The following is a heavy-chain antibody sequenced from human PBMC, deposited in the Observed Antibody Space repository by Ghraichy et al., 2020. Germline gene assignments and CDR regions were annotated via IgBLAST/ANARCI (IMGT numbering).Heavy chain of an antibody. J-gene: IGHJ2*01. CDR2: IYSAGYA. Sequence: GESLNISCAASGFTVSSKYMSWVRQAPGKGLEWVSVIYSAGYAYYADSVKGRFTLSRDNSKNTLYVQMNSLRAEDTAVYYCARGPLGYFDLWGRGTLVTVSS. CDR3: ARGPLGYFDL. V-gene: IGHV3-53*01. CDR1: GFTVSSKY.